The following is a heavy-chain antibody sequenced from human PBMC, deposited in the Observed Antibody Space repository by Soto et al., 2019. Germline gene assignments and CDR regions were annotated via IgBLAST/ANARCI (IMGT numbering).Heavy chain of an antibody. J-gene: IGHJ4*02. V-gene: IGHV3-48*02. D-gene: IGHD1-26*01. CDR3: ARDRGAPRKYYFDS. Sequence: EVQLVESGGGLVQPGGSLRLSCAASGFTFNAYGMNWVRQGPGKGLEWVSYINSGSTIIYYADSVKGRFTISRDNAENSLYLQMNSLRDDDTAVYYCARDRGAPRKYYFDSWGQGALVTVSS. CDR1: GFTFNAYG. CDR2: INSGSTII.